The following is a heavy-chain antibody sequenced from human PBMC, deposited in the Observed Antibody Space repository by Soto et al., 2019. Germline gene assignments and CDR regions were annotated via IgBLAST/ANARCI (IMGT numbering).Heavy chain of an antibody. CDR2: IYYSGST. V-gene: IGHV4-31*03. Sequence: SETLSLTCTVSGDSISSGGYYWTWIRQHPGKGLEWIGYIYYSGSTYYNPSLKSRVTISVDTSKNQFSLKLSSVTAADTAVYYCAREVPTPYYFDYWGQGTLVTVSS. CDR1: GDSISSGGYY. CDR3: AREVPTPYYFDY. J-gene: IGHJ4*02.